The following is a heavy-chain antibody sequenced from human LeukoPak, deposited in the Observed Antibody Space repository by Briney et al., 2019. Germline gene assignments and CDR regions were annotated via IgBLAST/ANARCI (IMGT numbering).Heavy chain of an antibody. CDR3: AVGFCDVTSCYWFDP. D-gene: IGHD2-2*01. V-gene: IGHV1-69*13. CDR2: IIPIFDTR. CDR1: GGTFNSYS. J-gene: IGHJ5*02. Sequence: SVKVPCKTSGGTFNSYSIAWVRQAPGQGLEWMGGIIPIFDTRNYAQKFQDRMSIAADDSTNTTFMELSSLTSEDTAIYYCAVGFCDVTSCYWFDPWGQGTLVTVSS.